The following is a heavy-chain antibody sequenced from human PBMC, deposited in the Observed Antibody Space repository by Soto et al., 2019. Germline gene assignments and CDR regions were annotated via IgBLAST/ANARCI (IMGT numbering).Heavy chain of an antibody. V-gene: IGHV3-30*18. Sequence: QVQLVESGGGVVQPGRSLRLSCAASGFTLRIYSMHWVRQAPGKGLEWVAVISYDGSDRYYADSVKGRFTISRDNSKNTLYLQMNSLRAEDTAVYYCAKVSSDRGYYFYGMDVWGQGTTVTVSS. D-gene: IGHD3-10*01. CDR1: GFTLRIYS. CDR3: AKVSSDRGYYFYGMDV. CDR2: ISYDGSDR. J-gene: IGHJ6*02.